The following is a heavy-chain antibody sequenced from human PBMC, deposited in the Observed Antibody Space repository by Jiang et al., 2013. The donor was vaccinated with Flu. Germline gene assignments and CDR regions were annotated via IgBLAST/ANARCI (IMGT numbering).Heavy chain of an antibody. CDR3: ARAREAANYYYYYYGMDV. V-gene: IGHV1-18*01. CDR2: ISAYNGNT. Sequence: VQLVESGAEVKKPGASVKVSCKASGYTFTSYGISWVRQAPGQGLEWMGWISAYNGNTNYAQKLQGRVTMTTDTSTSTAYMELRSLRSDDTAVYYCARAREAANYYYYYYGMDVWGQGTTVTVSS. CDR1: GYTFTSYG. D-gene: IGHD6-13*01. J-gene: IGHJ6*02.